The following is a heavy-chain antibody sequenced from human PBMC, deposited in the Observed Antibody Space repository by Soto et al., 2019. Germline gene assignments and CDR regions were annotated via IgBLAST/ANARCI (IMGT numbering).Heavy chain of an antibody. V-gene: IGHV5-51*01. D-gene: IGHD3-22*01. Sequence: GESLKISCKGSGYSFTSYWIAWVRQVPGKGLEWMGIIYPGDSDTRYSPSFQGQVTISADQSINTAYLQWSSLKASDTAMYYCVRPFHYHRSGSPNWFDPWGQGTLVTVSS. CDR3: VRPFHYHRSGSPNWFDP. CDR1: GYSFTSYW. J-gene: IGHJ5*02. CDR2: IYPGDSDT.